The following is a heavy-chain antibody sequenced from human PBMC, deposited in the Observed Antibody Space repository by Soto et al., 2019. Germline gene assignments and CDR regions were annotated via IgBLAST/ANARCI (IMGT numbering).Heavy chain of an antibody. CDR3: ARAARAFDI. CDR2: INHSGST. Sequence: SETLSLTCAVYGGSFSDYYWSWIRQPPGKGLEWIGEINHSGSTNYNPSLKSRVTISVDTSKNQFSLRLSSVTAADTAVYYCARAARAFDIWGQGTLVT. CDR1: GGSFSDYY. V-gene: IGHV4-34*01. J-gene: IGHJ3*02.